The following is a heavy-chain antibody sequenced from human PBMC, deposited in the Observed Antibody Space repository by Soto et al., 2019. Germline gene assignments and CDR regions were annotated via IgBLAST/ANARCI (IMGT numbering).Heavy chain of an antibody. V-gene: IGHV3-9*01. CDR3: AKRGGYGGNYFDY. J-gene: IGHJ4*02. CDR1: GFTFVDFA. Sequence: ESGGALLRLGSSLGLPFAAPGFTFVDFAWPWVGQAPGRGLGWVSGISWNSGSIGYADSVKGRFTISRDNAKNSLYLQMNSLRAEDTALYYCAKRGGYGGNYFDYWGQGTLVTVSS. CDR2: ISWNSGSI. D-gene: IGHD5-12*01.